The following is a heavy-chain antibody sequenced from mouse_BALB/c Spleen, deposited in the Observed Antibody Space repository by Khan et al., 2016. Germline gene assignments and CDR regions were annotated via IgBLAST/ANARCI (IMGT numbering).Heavy chain of an antibody. Sequence: EVELVESGGGLVQPGGSLKLSCAASGFTFSTYAMSWVRQTPDKRLELVATINSNGGRTFYPDSVKGRLTIPRDNAKNTLYLQMSSLKSEDTAMYYCARVRQGMDYWGQGTSVTVSS. V-gene: IGHV5-6-3*01. J-gene: IGHJ4*01. CDR2: INSNGGRT. D-gene: IGHD2-14*01. CDR1: GFTFSTYA. CDR3: ARVRQGMDY.